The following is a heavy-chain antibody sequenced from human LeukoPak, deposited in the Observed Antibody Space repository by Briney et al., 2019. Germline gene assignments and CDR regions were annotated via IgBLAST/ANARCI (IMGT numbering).Heavy chain of an antibody. J-gene: IGHJ4*02. CDR3: ARWTSGSYNGSFDY. CDR1: GFTFSSYD. Sequence: PGGSLRLSCAASGFTFSSYDMHWVRQATGKGLEWVSAIGTAGDTYYPGSVKGRFTISRENAKNSLYLQMNSLRAGDTAVYYCARWTSGSYNGSFDYWGQGTLVTVSS. D-gene: IGHD1-26*01. V-gene: IGHV3-13*01. CDR2: IGTAGDT.